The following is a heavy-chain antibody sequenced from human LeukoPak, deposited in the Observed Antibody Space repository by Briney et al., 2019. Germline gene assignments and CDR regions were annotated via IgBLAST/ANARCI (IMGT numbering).Heavy chain of an antibody. J-gene: IGHJ4*02. CDR3: ARGLENFDC. Sequence: ASVKVSCKASGYTFTGSYMHWVRQAPGQGLEWVGRINPNSGGTSFAQKFQGSVTMTRDTSISTAYMKLSRLRSDDTAVYYCARGLENFDCWGQGALVTVSS. CDR1: GYTFTGSY. V-gene: IGHV1-2*06. CDR2: INPNSGGT. D-gene: IGHD1-1*01.